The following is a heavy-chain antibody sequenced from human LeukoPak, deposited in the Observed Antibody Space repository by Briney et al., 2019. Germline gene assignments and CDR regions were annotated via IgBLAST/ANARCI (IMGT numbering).Heavy chain of an antibody. V-gene: IGHV4-34*01. CDR3: ARGLFRLLWFGVGWFDP. D-gene: IGHD3-10*01. J-gene: IGHJ5*02. Sequence: KPSETLSLTRAVYGGSFSAYYWSWIRQPPGKGLEWIGEINHSGSTNYSPSLKSRVTISVDTSKNQFSLKLSSVTAADTAVCYCARGLFRLLWFGVGWFDPWGQGTLVTVSS. CDR2: INHSGST. CDR1: GGSFSAYY.